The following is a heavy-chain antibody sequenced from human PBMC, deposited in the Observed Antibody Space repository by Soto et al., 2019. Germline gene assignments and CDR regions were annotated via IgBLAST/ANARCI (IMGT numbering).Heavy chain of an antibody. D-gene: IGHD3-10*01. J-gene: IGHJ4*02. V-gene: IGHV1-3*01. Sequence: ASVKVSCKASGYTFTSYAMHWVRQAPGQRLEWMGWINAGNGNTKYSQKFQGRVTITRDTSASTGYMELSSLRSEDTAVYYCARDLAFGLSDYWGQGTLVTVSS. CDR3: ARDLAFGLSDY. CDR1: GYTFTSYA. CDR2: INAGNGNT.